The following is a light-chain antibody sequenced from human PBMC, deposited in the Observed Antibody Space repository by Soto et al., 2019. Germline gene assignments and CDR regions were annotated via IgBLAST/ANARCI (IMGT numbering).Light chain of an antibody. J-gene: IGKJ1*01. CDR1: QNINYW. CDR3: QQYSGPRT. Sequence: DIQMTQSPSTLSASVGDRVTITCQASQNINYWVAWYQQKLGSPPKLLIYDHSNLGHGVPSRFSGGGSGTQFTLNISSLRPDDVATYYCQQYSGPRTFGRGTKVEI. CDR2: DHS. V-gene: IGKV1-5*01.